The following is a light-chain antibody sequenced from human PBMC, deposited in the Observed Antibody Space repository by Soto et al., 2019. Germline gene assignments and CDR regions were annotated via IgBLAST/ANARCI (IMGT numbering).Light chain of an antibody. V-gene: IGKV1-5*03. CDR3: QQYASSSVT. J-gene: IGKJ2*01. CDR1: QSISDW. CDR2: KAS. Sequence: DIQMTQSPSSLSASVGDRVTITCRASQSISDWLAWFQQKPGKAPKLLIQKASNLDSGVPARFSGGGSGTEFTLTISSLQPDDFATYYCQQYASSSVTFGQGTNLEI.